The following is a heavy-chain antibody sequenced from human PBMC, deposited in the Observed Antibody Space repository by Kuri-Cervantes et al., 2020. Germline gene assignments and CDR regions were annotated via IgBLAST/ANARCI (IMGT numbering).Heavy chain of an antibody. J-gene: IGHJ3*02. CDR2: IYYSGST. CDR1: GDSISSRSYY. D-gene: IGHD1-26*01. Sequence: SETLSLTCTVSGDSISSRSYYWGWIRQPPGKGLEWIGTIYYSGSTYYNPSLKSRVSISVDTSKNQFSLKLNSVIAADTAVYYCARGTPVGDAFDIWGQGTMVTVSS. CDR3: ARGTPVGDAFDI. V-gene: IGHV4-39*07.